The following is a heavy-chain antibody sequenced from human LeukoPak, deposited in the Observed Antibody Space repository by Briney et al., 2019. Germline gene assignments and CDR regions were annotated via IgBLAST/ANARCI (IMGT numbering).Heavy chain of an antibody. CDR1: VGXISSGNW. V-gene: IGHV4-4*02. CDR2: VYHNGTP. D-gene: IGHD2-2*02. J-gene: IGHJ6*02. CDR3: ATAPILRGEAGEQYKYGMDV. Sequence: SETLSLTCAVSVGXISSGNWGSWVRQSPGKGLEWIGEVYHNGTPNYNPSLKSRVTISADTFKNHFSLKLTSVTAADTAVYYCATAPILRGEAGEQYKYGMDVWGQGTTVIVSS.